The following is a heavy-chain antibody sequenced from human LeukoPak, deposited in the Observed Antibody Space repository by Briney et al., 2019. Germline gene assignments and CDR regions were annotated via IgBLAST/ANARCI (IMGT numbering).Heavy chain of an antibody. Sequence: SGPTLVKPTQTLTLTCTFSGFSLSTRGVGVGWIRQPPGKALEWLTLIYWDDDKRYSPSLKSRLTITKDTSKNQVVLTMTNMDPVDTATYYCVYSFPQSGSVGTLHYWGQGTPVTVSS. D-gene: IGHD5/OR15-5a*01. CDR2: IYWDDDK. V-gene: IGHV2-5*02. J-gene: IGHJ4*02. CDR3: VYSFPQSGSVGTLHY. CDR1: GFSLSTRGVG.